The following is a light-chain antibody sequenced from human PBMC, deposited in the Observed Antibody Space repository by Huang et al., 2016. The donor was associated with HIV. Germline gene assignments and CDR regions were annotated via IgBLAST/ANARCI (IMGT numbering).Light chain of an antibody. CDR1: QSISTY. J-gene: IGKJ1*01. CDR2: RSS. CDR3: QQSYSAPPWT. Sequence: DIQMTQSPSSLSASVGDRVTITCRASQSISTYLNWYQQKPGKAPKLLIYRSSNLQSGVTSRCSGSGSGTDFTLTISSLQPEDFATYYCQQSYSAPPWTFGQGTRVEIK. V-gene: IGKV1-39*01.